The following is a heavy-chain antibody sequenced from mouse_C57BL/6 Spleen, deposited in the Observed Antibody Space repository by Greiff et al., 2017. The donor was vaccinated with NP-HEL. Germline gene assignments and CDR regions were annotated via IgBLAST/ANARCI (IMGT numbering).Heavy chain of an antibody. D-gene: IGHD1-1*01. J-gene: IGHJ1*03. CDR3: ATVPTWYFDV. CDR1: GYAFSSYW. Sequence: VQLQQSGAELVKPGASVKISCKASGYAFSSYWMNWVKQRPGKGLEWIGQIYPGDGDTNYNGKVKGKATLTADKSSSTASMQLSSLTSEDSAVYFCATVPTWYFDVWGTGTTVTVSS. CDR2: IYPGDGDT. V-gene: IGHV1-80*01.